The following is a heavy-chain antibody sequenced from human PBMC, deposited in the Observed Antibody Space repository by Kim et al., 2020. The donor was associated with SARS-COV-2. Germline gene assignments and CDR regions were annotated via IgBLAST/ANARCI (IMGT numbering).Heavy chain of an antibody. CDR3: ARGAISVGYCSGGSCYRRKTPFDP. D-gene: IGHD2-15*01. CDR2: INHSGST. Sequence: SETLSLTCAVYGGSFSGYYWSWIRQPPGKGLEWIGEINHSGSTNYNPSLKSRVTISVDTSKNQFSLKLSSVTAADTAVYYCARGAISVGYCSGGSCYRRKTPFDPWGQGTLVTVSS. V-gene: IGHV4-34*01. J-gene: IGHJ5*02. CDR1: GGSFSGYY.